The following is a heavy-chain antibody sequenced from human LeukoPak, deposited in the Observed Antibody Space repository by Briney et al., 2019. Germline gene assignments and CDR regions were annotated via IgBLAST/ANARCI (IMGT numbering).Heavy chain of an antibody. Sequence: GGSLRLSCAASGFTFSSYAMSWVRQAPGKGLEWVSAISGSGGSTYYADSVKGRFTISRDNSKNTLYLQMGSLRAEDMAVYYCARGKYDFWSAFDTWGQGTMVTVSS. D-gene: IGHD3-3*01. CDR3: ARGKYDFWSAFDT. CDR2: ISGSGGST. V-gene: IGHV3-23*01. J-gene: IGHJ3*02. CDR1: GFTFSSYA.